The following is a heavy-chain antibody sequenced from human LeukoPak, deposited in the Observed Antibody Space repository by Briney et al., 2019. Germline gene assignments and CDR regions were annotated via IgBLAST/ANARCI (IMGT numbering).Heavy chain of an antibody. CDR1: GFTVSSNY. V-gene: IGHV3-53*01. Sequence: GGSLRLSCAASGFTVSSNYMSWVRQAPGKGLEWVSVIYSGGSTYYADSVKGRFTISRDNSKNTLYLQMNSVRAEDTAVYYCASLTTRKFWSGYYPDYWGQGTLVTVSS. D-gene: IGHD3-3*01. CDR3: ASLTTRKFWSGYYPDY. CDR2: IYSGGST. J-gene: IGHJ4*02.